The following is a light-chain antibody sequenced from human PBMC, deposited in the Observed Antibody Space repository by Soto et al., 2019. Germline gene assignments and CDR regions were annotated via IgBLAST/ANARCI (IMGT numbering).Light chain of an antibody. V-gene: IGKV1-5*01. Sequence: DIQMTQSPSTLSASVGDRVTITCRASQSISSWLAWYQRKPGKAPKLLIYDASSLESGVPSRFSGSGSGTEFTLTISSLQPDDFATYYCQQSYSNPHTFGQGTHWRL. J-gene: IGKJ5*01. CDR3: QQSYSNPHT. CDR1: QSISSW. CDR2: DAS.